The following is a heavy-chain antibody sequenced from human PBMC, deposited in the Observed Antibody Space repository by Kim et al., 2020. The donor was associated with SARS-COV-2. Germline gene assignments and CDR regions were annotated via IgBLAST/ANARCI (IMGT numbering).Heavy chain of an antibody. V-gene: IGHV1-18*01. J-gene: IGHJ6*02. CDR1: GYTFTSYG. CDR2: ISAYNGNT. Sequence: ASVKVSCKASGYTFTSYGISWVRQAPGQGLEWMGWISAYNGNTNYAQKLQGRVTMTTDTSTSTAYMELRSLRSDDTAVYYCARGIAGLEPTPVGYYYYGMDVWGQGTTVTVSS. D-gene: IGHD1-1*01. CDR3: ARGIAGLEPTPVGYYYYGMDV.